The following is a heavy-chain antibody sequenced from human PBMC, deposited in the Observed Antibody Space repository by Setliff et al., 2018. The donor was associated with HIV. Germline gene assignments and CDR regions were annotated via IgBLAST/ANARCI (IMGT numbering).Heavy chain of an antibody. CDR2: IGPYNDRT. J-gene: IGHJ4*02. D-gene: IGHD6-13*01. V-gene: IGHV1-18*01. Sequence: GASVKVSCKTSGYTFRHYGVSWVRQAPGQGLEWMGWIGPYNDRTEYEQKFQGRVTITTDESTSTAYMELSSLRSEDTAVYYCARADSSNWYHVDYWGQGTLVTVS. CDR3: ARADSSNWYHVDY. CDR1: GYTFRHYG.